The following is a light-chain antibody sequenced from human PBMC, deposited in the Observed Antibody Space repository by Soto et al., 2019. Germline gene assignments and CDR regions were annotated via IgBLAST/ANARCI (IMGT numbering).Light chain of an antibody. J-gene: IGKJ4*01. CDR2: GAS. Sequence: EVVLTQSPGTLSLSPGERATLSCRASQSVSSTYLAWYQQKPGQAPRLLISGASSRATGIPDRFSGSGSGTDFTLTISRLEPEDFAVYYCQQYGSSPLTFGGGTKVEIK. V-gene: IGKV3-20*01. CDR1: QSVSSTY. CDR3: QQYGSSPLT.